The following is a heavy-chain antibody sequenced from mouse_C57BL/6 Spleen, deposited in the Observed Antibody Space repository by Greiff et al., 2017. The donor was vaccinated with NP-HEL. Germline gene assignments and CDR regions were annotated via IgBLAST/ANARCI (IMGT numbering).Heavy chain of an antibody. V-gene: IGHV14-1*01. D-gene: IGHD1-1*01. Sequence: EVQLQQSGAELVRPGASVKLSCTASGFNIKDYYMHWVKQRPEQGLEWIGRIDPDDGDTEYAPKFPGKATMTADTSSNTAYLQLSSLTSEDTAVYYCTTYCYGSSPDWYFDVWGTGTTVTVSS. CDR3: TTYCYGSSPDWYFDV. CDR1: GFNIKDYY. J-gene: IGHJ1*03. CDR2: IDPDDGDT.